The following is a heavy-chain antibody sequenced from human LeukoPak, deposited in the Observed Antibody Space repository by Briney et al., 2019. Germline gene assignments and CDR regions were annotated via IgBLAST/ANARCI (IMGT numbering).Heavy chain of an antibody. J-gene: IGHJ5*02. CDR1: GYTFTGYY. D-gene: IGHD6-13*01. Sequence: ASVKVSCKASGYTFTGYYMHWVRQAPGQGLEWMGRIIPILGIASYAQKFQGRVTITADKSTSTAYMELSSLRSEDTAVYYCARGVAAAGTSWFDPWGQGTLVTVSS. V-gene: IGHV1-69*04. CDR2: IIPILGIA. CDR3: ARGVAAAGTSWFDP.